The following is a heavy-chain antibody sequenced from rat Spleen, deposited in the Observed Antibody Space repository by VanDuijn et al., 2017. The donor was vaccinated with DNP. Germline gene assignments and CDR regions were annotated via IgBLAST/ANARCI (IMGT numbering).Heavy chain of an antibody. V-gene: IGHV5S10*01. D-gene: IGHD1-10*01. J-gene: IGHJ2*01. CDR2: IISDGSRT. Sequence: EVQLVESGGGLVQPGRSLRLSCAASGFSISNYNMAWVRQAPKKGLEWVATIISDGSRTYYRDSVKGRFTISRNNAENTLHLQMDSLRSEDTATYYCATHNNLDCWGQGVMVTVSS. CDR1: GFSISNYN. CDR3: ATHNNLDC.